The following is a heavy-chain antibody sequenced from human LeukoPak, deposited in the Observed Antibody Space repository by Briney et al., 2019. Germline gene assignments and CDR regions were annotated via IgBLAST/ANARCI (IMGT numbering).Heavy chain of an antibody. V-gene: IGHV3-33*01. CDR2: VLHGGSNK. CDR3: ARELFGSGSCPDY. D-gene: IGHD3-10*01. Sequence: PGRSLRLSCTAPGFTFSSYAIHWIRQAPGKGLEGVALVLHGGSNKYYADPVKGRFTISRDNSKNTVYLQMNSLRAEDTAVYYCARELFGSGSCPDYGGQGTLVTVSS. J-gene: IGHJ4*02. CDR1: GFTFSSYA.